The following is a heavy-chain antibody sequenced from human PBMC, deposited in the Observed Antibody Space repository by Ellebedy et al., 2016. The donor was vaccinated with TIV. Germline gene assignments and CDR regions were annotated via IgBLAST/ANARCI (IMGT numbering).Heavy chain of an antibody. CDR3: ASPDWMSGYCSSTSCLDY. V-gene: IGHV3-11*01. J-gene: IGHJ4*02. D-gene: IGHD2-2*01. CDR2: ISSSGSTI. CDR1: GFTFSDYY. Sequence: GESLKISXAASGFTFSDYYMSWIRQAPGKGLEWVSYISSSGSTIYYADSVKGRFTISRDNAKNSLYLQMNSLRAEDTAVYYCASPDWMSGYCSSTSCLDYWGQGTLVTVSS.